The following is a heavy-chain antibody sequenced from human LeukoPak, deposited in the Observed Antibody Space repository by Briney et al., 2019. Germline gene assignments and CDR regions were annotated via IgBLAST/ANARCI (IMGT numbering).Heavy chain of an antibody. Sequence: GGSLRLSCEASGFTFSTYTVHWVRQAPGKGLEWVSSIASDTTYMKYADSVKGRFSVSRDNAKNSVFLEMKSLRADYTAVYFCARDYYDSSASATFDYWGRGTLVTVSS. J-gene: IGHJ4*02. D-gene: IGHD3-22*01. V-gene: IGHV3-21*06. CDR3: ARDYYDSSASATFDY. CDR1: GFTFSTYT. CDR2: IASDTTYM.